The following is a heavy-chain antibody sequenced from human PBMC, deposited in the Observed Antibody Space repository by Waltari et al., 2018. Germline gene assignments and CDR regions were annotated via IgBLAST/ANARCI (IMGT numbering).Heavy chain of an antibody. CDR2: ISWNRGSI. Sequence: EVQLVESGGGLVQPGRSLRLSCAASGFTFDDYAMHWVRQAPGKGLEWVSGISWNRGSIGYADSVKGRFNISRDNAKNSLYLQMNSLRAEDTALYYCAKVILSSSWPDAFDIWGQGTMVTVSS. CDR1: GFTFDDYA. CDR3: AKVILSSSWPDAFDI. J-gene: IGHJ3*02. D-gene: IGHD6-13*01. V-gene: IGHV3-9*01.